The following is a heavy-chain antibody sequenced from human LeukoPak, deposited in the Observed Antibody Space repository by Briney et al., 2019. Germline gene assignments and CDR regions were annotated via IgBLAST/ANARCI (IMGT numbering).Heavy chain of an antibody. CDR1: GGSISSYY. D-gene: IGHD2-15*01. CDR2: IYTSGST. CDR3: ARVGSGGSYFDY. J-gene: IGHJ4*02. V-gene: IGHV4-4*07. Sequence: SETLSLPCTVSGGSISSYYWSWIRQPAGKGLEWIGRIYTSGSTNYNSSLKSRVTMSVDTSKNQFSLKLSSVTAADTAVYYCARVGSGGSYFDYWGQGTLVTVSS.